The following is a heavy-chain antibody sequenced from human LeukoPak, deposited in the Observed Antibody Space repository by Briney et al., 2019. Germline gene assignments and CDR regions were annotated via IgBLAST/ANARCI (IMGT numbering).Heavy chain of an antibody. V-gene: IGHV4-59*01. CDR2: ISSSGTP. D-gene: IGHD3-16*01. CDR1: GDSISDFY. CDR3: ARVASSVSDI. Sequence: SETLSLTCSVSGDSISDFYWTWTRQPSGKGLEWIGYISSSGTPTYSPSLKSRVSLSADASKNQLSLKVTSVTAADTALYYCARVASSVSDIWVQG. J-gene: IGHJ3*02.